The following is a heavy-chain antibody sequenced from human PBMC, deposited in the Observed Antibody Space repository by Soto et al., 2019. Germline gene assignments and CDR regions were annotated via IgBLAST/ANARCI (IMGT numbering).Heavy chain of an antibody. CDR3: AREDYDIFTGYYGMDV. Sequence: SETLSLTCTVSGGSISSYYWSWIRQPPGKGLEWIGYIYYSGSTNYNPSLKSRVTISVDTSKNQFSLKLSSVTAADTAVYYCAREDYDIFTGYYGMDVWGQGTTVTVSS. CDR1: GGSISSYY. J-gene: IGHJ6*02. CDR2: IYYSGST. V-gene: IGHV4-59*01. D-gene: IGHD3-9*01.